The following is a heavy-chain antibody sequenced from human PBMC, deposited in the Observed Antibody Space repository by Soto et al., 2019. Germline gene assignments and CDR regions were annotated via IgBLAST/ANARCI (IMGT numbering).Heavy chain of an antibody. CDR3: ARESIRVPADFDY. J-gene: IGHJ4*02. Sequence: QVQLVESGGGVVQPGRSLRLSCAASGFTFTNYGFHWVRQAPGKGLEWVAAIWSDGNNRYNGGAVEGRFTISKDNSKNMLYLQMNDLRVEDTALYYCARESIRVPADFDYWGQGTLVTVSS. CDR1: GFTFTNYG. V-gene: IGHV3-33*01. CDR2: IWSDGNNR. D-gene: IGHD1-20*01.